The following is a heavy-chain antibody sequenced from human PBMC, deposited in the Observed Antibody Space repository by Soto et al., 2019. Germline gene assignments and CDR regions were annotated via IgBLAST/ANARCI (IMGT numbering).Heavy chain of an antibody. V-gene: IGHV3-30*18. J-gene: IGHJ5*02. Sequence: PGGSLRLSCAASGFTFSSYGMHWVRQAPGKGLEWVAVISYDGSNKYYADSVKGRFTISRDNSKNTLYLQMNSLRAEDTAVYYCAKEIPYYYDSSGYWAWGQGTLVTSPQ. CDR3: AKEIPYYYDSSGYWA. CDR2: ISYDGSNK. CDR1: GFTFSSYG. D-gene: IGHD3-22*01.